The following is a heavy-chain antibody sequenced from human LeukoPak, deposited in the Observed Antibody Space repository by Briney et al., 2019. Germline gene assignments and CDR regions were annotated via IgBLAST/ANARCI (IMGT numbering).Heavy chain of an antibody. Sequence: SVKVSCKAPGGTFSSYAISWVRQAPGQGLEWMGRIIPIFGTANYAQKFQGRVTITTNESTSTAYMELSSLRSEDTAVYYCAREGGWSSSWTVGFDPWGQGTLVTVSS. CDR2: IIPIFGTA. CDR1: GGTFSSYA. V-gene: IGHV1-69*05. D-gene: IGHD6-13*01. CDR3: AREGGWSSSWTVGFDP. J-gene: IGHJ5*02.